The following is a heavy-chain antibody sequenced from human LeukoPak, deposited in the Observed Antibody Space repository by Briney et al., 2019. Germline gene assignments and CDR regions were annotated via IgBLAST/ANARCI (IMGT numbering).Heavy chain of an antibody. D-gene: IGHD4-17*01. V-gene: IGHV3-21*01. CDR3: ARDSHSNDYGDYVYYFDY. CDR2: ISSSSSYI. Sequence: GGSLRLSCAASGFTFSSYSMNWVRQAPGRGLEWVSSISSSSSYIYYADSVKGRFTISRDNAKNSLYLQMNSLRAEDTAVYYCARDSHSNDYGDYVYYFDYWGQGTLVTVSS. CDR1: GFTFSSYS. J-gene: IGHJ4*02.